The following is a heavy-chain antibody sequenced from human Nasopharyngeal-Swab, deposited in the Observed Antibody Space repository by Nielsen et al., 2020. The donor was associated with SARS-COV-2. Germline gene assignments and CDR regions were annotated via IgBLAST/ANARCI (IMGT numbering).Heavy chain of an antibody. CDR2: IYHSGST. V-gene: IGHV4-38-2*01. J-gene: IGHJ4*02. Sequence: ETLSLTFAVSGYSLSRGYYWGWVRQPPGEGLEWIGSIYHSGSTYYNPSLKSRVTISVDTSKNHFSLKLNSVTAADTAVYYCARHAAGEYQLTYYFDYWGQGTLVTVSS. D-gene: IGHD2-2*01. CDR1: GYSLSRGYY. CDR3: ARHAAGEYQLTYYFDY.